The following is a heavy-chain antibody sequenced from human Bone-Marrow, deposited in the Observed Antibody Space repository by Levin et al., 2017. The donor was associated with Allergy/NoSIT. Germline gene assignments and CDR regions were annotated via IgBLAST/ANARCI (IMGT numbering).Heavy chain of an antibody. V-gene: IGHV3-23*01. CDR2: ITSGGSVT. CDR3: AKGMGGYCSDTSCPTDS. Sequence: PGESLKISCAASGFTFSGYAMTWVRQAPGKGLEWVSSITSGGSVTYYADSVKARFTISRDNSKSTLDLQMNSLRAEDTALYYCAKGMGGYCSDTSCPTDSWGQGTLVTVSS. D-gene: IGHD2-2*01. J-gene: IGHJ4*02. CDR1: GFTFSGYA.